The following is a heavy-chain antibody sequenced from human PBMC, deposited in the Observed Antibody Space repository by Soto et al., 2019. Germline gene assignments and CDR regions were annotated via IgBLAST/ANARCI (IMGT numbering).Heavy chain of an antibody. V-gene: IGHV3-30-3*01. Sequence: RRLSCAASGFTFSSYAMHWVRQAPGKGLEWVAVISYDGSNKYYADSVKGRFTISRDNSKNTLYLQMNSLRAEDTAVYYCARESSSGPVLDYWGQGTLVTVSS. CDR1: GFTFSSYA. CDR2: ISYDGSNK. D-gene: IGHD6-19*01. CDR3: ARESSSGPVLDY. J-gene: IGHJ4*02.